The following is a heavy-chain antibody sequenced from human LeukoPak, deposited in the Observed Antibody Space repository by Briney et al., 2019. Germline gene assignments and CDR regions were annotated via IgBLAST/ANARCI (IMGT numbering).Heavy chain of an antibody. Sequence: SETLCLTCTVSGDSISSYYWSWIRQPPGKGLEWIAYIYYTGSTNYNPSLKSRVTISVDTSKNQFSLRLSSVTAADTAVYYCARLAYCGGDCYSRFDPWGQGTLVTVSS. V-gene: IGHV4-59*08. CDR3: ARLAYCGGDCYSRFDP. CDR1: GDSISSYY. CDR2: IYYTGST. J-gene: IGHJ5*02. D-gene: IGHD2-21*02.